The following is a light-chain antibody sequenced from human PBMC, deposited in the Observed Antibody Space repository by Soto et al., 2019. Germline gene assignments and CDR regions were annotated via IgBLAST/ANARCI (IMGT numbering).Light chain of an antibody. Sequence: QSVLTQLPSASGTPGQRVTISCSGSDSNIGSNTVNWYQQVPGAAPRLLIYSINQRPSGVPDRFSGSKSGTSASLAISGLQCEDGGDYYCPAGDQSLKGVVFAGGTKLPV. CDR3: PAGDQSLKGVV. J-gene: IGLJ2*01. V-gene: IGLV1-44*01. CDR1: DSNIGSNT. CDR2: SIN.